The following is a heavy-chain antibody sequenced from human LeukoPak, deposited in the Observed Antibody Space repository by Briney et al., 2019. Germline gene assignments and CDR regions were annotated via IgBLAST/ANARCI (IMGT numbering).Heavy chain of an antibody. CDR3: AKDQGGWELGAFDI. CDR1: GFTFSSYW. Sequence: GGSLRLSCAASGFTFSSYWMHWVRQAPGKGLVWVSRINSDGSSRSYADSVKGRFTISRDNSKNTLYLQMNSLRAEDTAVYYCAKDQGGWELGAFDIWGQGTMATVSS. CDR2: INSDGSSR. V-gene: IGHV3-74*01. D-gene: IGHD1-26*01. J-gene: IGHJ3*02.